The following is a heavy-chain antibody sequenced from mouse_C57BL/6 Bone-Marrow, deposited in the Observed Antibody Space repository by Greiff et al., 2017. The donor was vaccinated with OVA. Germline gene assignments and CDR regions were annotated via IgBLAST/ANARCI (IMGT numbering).Heavy chain of an antibody. CDR3: ARHLYGNPFAY. CDR1: GIDFSRYW. V-gene: IGHV4-1*01. Sequence: AASGIDFSRYWMSWVRRAPGKGLEWIGEINPDSSTINYAPSLKDKFIISRDNAKNTLYLQMSKVRSEDTALYYCARHLYGNPFAYWGQGTLVTVSA. D-gene: IGHD2-1*01. CDR2: INPDSSTI. J-gene: IGHJ3*01.